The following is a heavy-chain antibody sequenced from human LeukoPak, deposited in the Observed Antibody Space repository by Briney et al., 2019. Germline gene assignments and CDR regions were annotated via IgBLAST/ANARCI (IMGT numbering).Heavy chain of an antibody. D-gene: IGHD3-22*01. CDR1: GLGFSSFS. CDR2: ITPTTSYI. J-gene: IGHJ4*02. Sequence: GGSLRLSCAASGLGFSSFSFNWIRQAPGKGLEWVSSITPTTSYIYYADSVRGRFTISRENAKNSLYLQMNSLRAEDTAVYYCARLRRTSDSSGYYYCYDYWGQGTLVTVSS. V-gene: IGHV3-21*01. CDR3: ARLRRTSDSSGYYYCYDY.